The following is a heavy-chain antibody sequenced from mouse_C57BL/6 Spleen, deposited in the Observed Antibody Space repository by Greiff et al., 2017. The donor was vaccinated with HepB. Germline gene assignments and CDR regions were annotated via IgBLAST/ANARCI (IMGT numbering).Heavy chain of an antibody. CDR3: ARWGSNYPFFDY. CDR1: GYTFTSYW. D-gene: IGHD2-5*01. V-gene: IGHV1-69*01. CDR2: IDPSDSYT. Sequence: QVQLKQPGAELVMPGASVKLSCKVSGYTFTSYWMHWVKQRPGQGLEWIGEIDPSDSYTNYNQKFKGKSTLTVDKSSSTAYMQLSSLTSEDSAVYYCARWGSNYPFFDYWGQGTTLTVSS. J-gene: IGHJ2*01.